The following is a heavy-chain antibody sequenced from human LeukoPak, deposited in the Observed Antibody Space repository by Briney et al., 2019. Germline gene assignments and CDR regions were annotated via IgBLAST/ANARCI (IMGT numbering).Heavy chain of an antibody. V-gene: IGHV3-11*04. CDR2: ISSSGSTI. CDR1: GFTFSDYY. D-gene: IGHD4-11*01. Sequence: PGGSLRLSCAASGFTFSDYYMSWIRQAPGKGLEWVSYISSSGSTIYYADSVKGRFTISRDNAKNSLYLQMNSLRAEDTAVYYCAKDRGGNFYSNPRRYYYYMDVWGKGTTVTVSS. CDR3: AKDRGGNFYSNPRRYYYYMDV. J-gene: IGHJ6*03.